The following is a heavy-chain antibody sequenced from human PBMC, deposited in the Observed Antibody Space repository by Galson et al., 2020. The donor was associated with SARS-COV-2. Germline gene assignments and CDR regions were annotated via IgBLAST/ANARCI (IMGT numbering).Heavy chain of an antibody. Sequence: ASVKVSCKASGYTFTSYDINWVRQATGQGLEWMGWMNPNSGNTGYAQKFQGRVTMTRNTSISTAYMELSSLRSEDTAVYYCARGPLHLITMVRGVGSDYWGQGTLVTVSS. J-gene: IGHJ4*02. V-gene: IGHV1-8*01. CDR2: MNPNSGNT. CDR1: GYTFTSYD. CDR3: ARGPLHLITMVRGVGSDY. D-gene: IGHD3-10*01.